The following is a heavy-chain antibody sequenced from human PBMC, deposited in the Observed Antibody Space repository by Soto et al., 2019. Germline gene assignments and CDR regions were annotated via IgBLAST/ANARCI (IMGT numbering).Heavy chain of an antibody. Sequence: ASVKVSCKASGYTFTSYGISWVRQAPGQGLEWMGWISAYNGNTNYAQKLQGRVTMTTDTSTSTAYMELRSLRSDDTAVYFCAVNYDILTGSPTDAFDIWGQGTMVTVSS. J-gene: IGHJ3*02. CDR2: ISAYNGNT. V-gene: IGHV1-18*01. D-gene: IGHD3-9*01. CDR3: AVNYDILTGSPTDAFDI. CDR1: GYTFTSYG.